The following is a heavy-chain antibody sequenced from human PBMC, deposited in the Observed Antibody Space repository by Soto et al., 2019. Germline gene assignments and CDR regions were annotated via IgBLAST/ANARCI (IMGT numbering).Heavy chain of an antibody. CDR1: GFTFDDYA. CDR3: AKGEGSSGYYSLFDY. V-gene: IGHV3-9*01. D-gene: IGHD3-22*01. J-gene: IGHJ4*02. Sequence: EVQLVESGGGLVQPGRSLRLSCAASGFTFDDYAMHWVRQAPVKCLEWVSGISWNSGSIGYADSVKGRFTISRDNAKNSLYLQMNILRAADTALYYCAKGEGSSGYYSLFDYWGQGTLVTVSS. CDR2: ISWNSGSI.